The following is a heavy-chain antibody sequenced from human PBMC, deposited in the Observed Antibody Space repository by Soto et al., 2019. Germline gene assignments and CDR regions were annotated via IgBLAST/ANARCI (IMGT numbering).Heavy chain of an antibody. CDR1: GFTFRNYW. Sequence: EVQLVQSGGGLLQPGGSLRLSCAASGFTFRNYWMQWVRQAPGKGLVWVSRINTDGSSTTYADSVKGRFTISRDNAKNTRYLQINSLRAEDTAVYYCARDDGYNTIGYWGQGTLVTVSS. CDR3: ARDDGYNTIGY. D-gene: IGHD5-12*01. J-gene: IGHJ4*02. V-gene: IGHV3-74*01. CDR2: INTDGSST.